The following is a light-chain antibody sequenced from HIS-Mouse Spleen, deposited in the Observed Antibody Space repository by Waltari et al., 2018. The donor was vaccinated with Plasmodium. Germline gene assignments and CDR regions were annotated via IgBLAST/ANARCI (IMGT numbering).Light chain of an antibody. CDR3: QQRSNWPRVLT. CDR1: QSVSSY. J-gene: IGKJ4*01. CDR2: DAS. V-gene: IGKV3-11*01. Sequence: EIVLTQSPATLSLSPGERATLSCRASQSVSSYLAWYQQKPGQAPRLLIYDASNRATGIPARFSGSGSGTDCTLTSSSLEPEDFAVYYCQQRSNWPRVLTFGGGTKVEIK.